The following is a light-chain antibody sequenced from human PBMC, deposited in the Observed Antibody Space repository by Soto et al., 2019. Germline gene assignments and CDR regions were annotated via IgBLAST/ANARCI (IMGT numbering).Light chain of an antibody. J-gene: IGKJ1*01. Sequence: ETLLTQSPGTLSLSPGERATLSCRASQTVNGNSLGRYQQKPGQAPRLLIYDTSSRATGIPDRFSGSGSGTDFTLTISRLEPEDFAVYYCQQCGSLPGTFGQGTRVDIK. CDR3: QQCGSLPGT. CDR2: DTS. V-gene: IGKV3-20*01. CDR1: QTVNGNS.